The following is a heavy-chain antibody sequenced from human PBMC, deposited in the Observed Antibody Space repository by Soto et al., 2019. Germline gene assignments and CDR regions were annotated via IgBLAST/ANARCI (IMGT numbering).Heavy chain of an antibody. CDR2: INPSGGST. Sequence: ASVKVSCKASGYTFTSYYMHWVRQAPGQGLEWMGIINPSGGSTSYAQKFQGRVTMTRDTSTSTVYMELSSLRSEDTAVYYCARTYSSSWYGLTYYYYGMDVWGQGTTVTVSS. CDR3: ARTYSSSWYGLTYYYYGMDV. D-gene: IGHD6-13*01. CDR1: GYTFTSYY. J-gene: IGHJ6*02. V-gene: IGHV1-46*01.